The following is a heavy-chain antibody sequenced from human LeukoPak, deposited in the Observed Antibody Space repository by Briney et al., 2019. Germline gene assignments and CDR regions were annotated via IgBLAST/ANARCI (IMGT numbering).Heavy chain of an antibody. J-gene: IGHJ4*02. V-gene: IGHV3-30-3*01. D-gene: IGHD5-24*01. CDR2: ISYDGSNK. CDR3: AREDGYGHQD. Sequence: GGSLRLSCAASGFTFSSYAMHWVRQAPGKGLEWVAVISYDGSNKYYADSVKGRFTISRDNSKNSLYLQMNSLRDEDTAVYYCAREDGYGHQDWGQGTLVTVSS. CDR1: GFTFSSYA.